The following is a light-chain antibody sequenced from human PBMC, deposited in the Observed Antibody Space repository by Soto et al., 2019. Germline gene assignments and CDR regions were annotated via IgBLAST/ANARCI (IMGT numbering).Light chain of an antibody. V-gene: IGLV2-23*03. CDR2: EGS. CDR1: SSDVGNYNL. J-gene: IGLJ3*02. CDR3: CSYGGSSTFVV. Sequence: QSALTQPASVSGSPGQAITISCTGTSSDVGNYNLVSWYQQHPGKAPKLMIYEGSRRPSGVSNRFSGSKSGNTASLTISGLQAEDEADYYCCSYGGSSTFVVFGGGTKSPS.